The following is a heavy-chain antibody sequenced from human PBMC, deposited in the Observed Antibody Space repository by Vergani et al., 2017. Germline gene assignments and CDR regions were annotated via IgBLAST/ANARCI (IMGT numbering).Heavy chain of an antibody. D-gene: IGHD1-26*01. CDR3: ARSRVGATIRSVFDI. CDR1: GFTFSSYS. V-gene: IGHV3-21*01. Sequence: EVQLVESGGGLVKPGGSLRLSCAASGFTFSSYSMNWVRQAPGKGLEWVSSISRSSSYIYYADSVKGRFTISRDNAKNSLYLQMNSLRAEDTAVYYCARSRVGATIRSVFDIGGQGRMVTVSS. CDR2: ISRSSSYI. J-gene: IGHJ3*02.